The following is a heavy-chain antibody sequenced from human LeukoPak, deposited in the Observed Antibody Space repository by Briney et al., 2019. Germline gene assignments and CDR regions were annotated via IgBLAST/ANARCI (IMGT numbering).Heavy chain of an antibody. CDR3: AKEYSGYDFAN. D-gene: IGHD5-12*01. CDR1: GFTLRSYD. J-gene: IGHJ4*02. V-gene: IGHV3-23*01. CDR2: TCGSGGNT. Sequence: SGGSLRLSCAASGFTLRSYDMSWVREAPGKGLEWVAATCGSGGNTYYAHPVKGRCTPSRDNSKNTLYLQMTCRRAKDMAVYYCAKEYSGYDFANWGQGPLVTAPS.